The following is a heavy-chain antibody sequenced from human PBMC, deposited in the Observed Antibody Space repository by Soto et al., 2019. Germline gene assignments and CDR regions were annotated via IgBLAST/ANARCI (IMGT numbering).Heavy chain of an antibody. J-gene: IGHJ3*02. CDR3: AREETGNDALDI. CDR2: FYHSGST. Sequence: SETLSLTCAVSGGSLRSATYYWSWIRQHPGKGLEWIGYFYHSGSTYYKPSLRSRVTISLNTSKNQFSLNLRSVTDADTAIYYCAREETGNDALDIWGQGTLVTVSS. V-gene: IGHV4-31*11. D-gene: IGHD1-1*01. CDR1: GGSLRSATYY.